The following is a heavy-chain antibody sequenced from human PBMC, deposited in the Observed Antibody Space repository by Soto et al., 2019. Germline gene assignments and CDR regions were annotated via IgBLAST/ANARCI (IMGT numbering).Heavy chain of an antibody. Sequence: QVQLVESGGGVVQPGRSLRLSCAASGFTFSSYGMHWVRQAPGKGLEWVAVIWYDGSNKYYADSVKGRFTISRDNSKNTLYLKMNSLRAEDTAVYYCARDKGGNWNYGVDAFDIWGQGTMVTVSS. V-gene: IGHV3-33*01. D-gene: IGHD1-7*01. CDR3: ARDKGGNWNYGVDAFDI. J-gene: IGHJ3*02. CDR1: GFTFSSYG. CDR2: IWYDGSNK.